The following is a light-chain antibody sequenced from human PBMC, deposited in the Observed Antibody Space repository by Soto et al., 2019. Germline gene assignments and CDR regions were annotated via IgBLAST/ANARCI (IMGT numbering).Light chain of an antibody. Sequence: DIQMTQSPSSVSASVGDRVTITCRASQGIGSWLGWYQQKPGKAPKLLIYAAASLQSGVPSRFSATFSGTEFTLTISSLQPEDLAVYYCQQYGSSLFTFGPGTKVDFK. J-gene: IGKJ3*01. CDR3: QQYGSSLFT. CDR1: QGIGSW. CDR2: AAA. V-gene: IGKV1-12*01.